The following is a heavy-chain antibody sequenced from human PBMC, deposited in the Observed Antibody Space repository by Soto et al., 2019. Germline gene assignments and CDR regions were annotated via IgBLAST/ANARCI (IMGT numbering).Heavy chain of an antibody. J-gene: IGHJ5*02. CDR1: GGSISSYY. V-gene: IGHV4-4*07. CDR3: ARDRTAPGPYNWFDP. D-gene: IGHD1-1*01. CDR2: IYTSGST. Sequence: SGTLSLTSNVSGGSISSYYWSWIRKPAGKGLEWIGRIYTSGSTNYNPSLKSRVTMSVDTSKNQFSLKLSSVTAADTAVYYCARDRTAPGPYNWFDPWGQGTLVTVSS.